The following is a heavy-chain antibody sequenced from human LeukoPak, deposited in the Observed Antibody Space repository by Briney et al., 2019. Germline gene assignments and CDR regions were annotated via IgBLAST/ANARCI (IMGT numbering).Heavy chain of an antibody. V-gene: IGHV3-23*01. CDR2: ISGSGGST. Sequence: GGSLRLSCAASGFTFSSYAMSWVRQAPGKGLEWVSAISGSGGSTYYADSVKGRFTISRDNSKNTLYLQMSSLRAEDTAVYYCARDPDTMVRGVIITGGDYWGQGTLVTVSS. J-gene: IGHJ4*02. CDR1: GFTFSSYA. CDR3: ARDPDTMVRGVIITGGDY. D-gene: IGHD3-10*01.